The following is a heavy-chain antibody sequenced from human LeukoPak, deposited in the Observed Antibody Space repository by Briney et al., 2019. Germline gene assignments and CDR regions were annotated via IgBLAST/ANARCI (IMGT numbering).Heavy chain of an antibody. D-gene: IGHD6-13*01. V-gene: IGHV3-7*01. CDR1: GFTFSTYL. CDR2: IKQDGSEK. CDR3: ARDSAGNDY. Sequence: GGSLRLSCAASGFTFSTYLMSWVRQAPGKGLEWVANIKQDGSEKYYVDSVKGRFTISRNNAKNSLYLQMNSLRAEDTAMYYCARDSAGNDYWGQGTLVTVSS. J-gene: IGHJ4*02.